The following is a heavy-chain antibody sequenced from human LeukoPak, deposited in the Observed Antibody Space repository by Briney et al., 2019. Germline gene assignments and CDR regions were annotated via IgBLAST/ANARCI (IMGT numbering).Heavy chain of an antibody. D-gene: IGHD5-12*01. V-gene: IGHV1-18*01. CDR2: ISAYNGNT. CDR1: GYTFTSYG. J-gene: IGHJ4*02. Sequence: ASVKVSCKASGYTFTSYGISWVRQAPGQGLEWMGWISAYNGNTNYAQKLQGRVTMTTDTSTSTAYMELRSLRSDDTAVYYCARARGYIVATMGLGYYFDYWGQGTLVTVSS. CDR3: ARARGYIVATMGLGYYFDY.